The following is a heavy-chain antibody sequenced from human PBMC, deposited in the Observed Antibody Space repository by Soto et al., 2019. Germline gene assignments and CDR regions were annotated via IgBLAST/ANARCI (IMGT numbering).Heavy chain of an antibody. J-gene: IGHJ6*02. D-gene: IGHD3-10*01. V-gene: IGHV1-3*01. CDR3: ARYQPPRDSGSYYGMDV. CDR1: GYTFTGNA. Sequence: ASVKVSCKASGYTFTGNAMHWVRQAPGQRLEGMGGINAGNGNTKYSQKFQGRVTITRDTSASTAYMELSSLRSEDTAVYYCARYQPPRDSGSYYGMDVWGQGTTVTVSS. CDR2: INAGNGNT.